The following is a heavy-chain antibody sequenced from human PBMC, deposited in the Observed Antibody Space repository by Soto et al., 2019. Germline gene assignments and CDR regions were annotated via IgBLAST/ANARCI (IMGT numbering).Heavy chain of an antibody. Sequence: SETLSLTCTVSGGSISNAAYSWSWIRQPPGKGLEWIGYIYPSGMPFYNPSLRSRVTISIDRSNDQFSLNLKSVTAADTAVYYCARERGGYGLFDSWGQGTLVTVSS. CDR2: IYPSGMP. D-gene: IGHD5-18*01. J-gene: IGHJ4*02. CDR1: GGSISNAAYS. V-gene: IGHV4-30-2*01. CDR3: ARERGGYGLFDS.